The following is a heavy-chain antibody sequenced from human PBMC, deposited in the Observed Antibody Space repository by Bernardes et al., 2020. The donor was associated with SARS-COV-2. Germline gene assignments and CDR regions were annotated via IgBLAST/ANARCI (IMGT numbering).Heavy chain of an antibody. CDR2: ISAYNGNT. CDR1: GYTFTSYG. Sequence: ASVKVSCKASGYTFTSYGISWVRQAPGQGLEWMGWISAYNGNTNYAQKLQGRVNMTTDTSTGTAYMELRSLRSDDTAVYYCARDERITMVRGVISWFDPWGQGTLVTVSS. D-gene: IGHD3-10*01. V-gene: IGHV1-18*01. J-gene: IGHJ5*02. CDR3: ARDERITMVRGVISWFDP.